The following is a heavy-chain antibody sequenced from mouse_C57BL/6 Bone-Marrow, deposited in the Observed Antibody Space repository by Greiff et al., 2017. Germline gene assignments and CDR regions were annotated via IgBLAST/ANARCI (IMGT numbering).Heavy chain of an antibody. Sequence: VQLQQPGAELVRPGSSVKLSCKASGYTFTSYWMDWVKQRPGQGLEWIGNIYPSDSETHYNQKFKDKATLTVDKSSSTAYMQLSSLTSEDSAVYYCARNSRRAYFDYWGQGTTLTVSS. CDR2: IYPSDSET. V-gene: IGHV1-61*01. CDR3: ARNSRRAYFDY. CDR1: GYTFTSYW. J-gene: IGHJ2*01.